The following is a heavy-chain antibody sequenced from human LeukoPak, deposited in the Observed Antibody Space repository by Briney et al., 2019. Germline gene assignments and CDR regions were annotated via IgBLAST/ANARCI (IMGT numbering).Heavy chain of an antibody. D-gene: IGHD2-2*01. CDR3: ARVEYQLLTWRHLGDY. J-gene: IGHJ4*02. Sequence: SETLPLTCAVYGGSSSVYYCSWIRQPPGKGLEWIGEINHSGSTNYNPSLKSRVTMSVDTSKNQFSLKLTSVTAADTAVYYCARVEYQLLTWRHLGDYWGQGTLVTVSS. V-gene: IGHV4-34*01. CDR2: INHSGST. CDR1: GGSSSVYY.